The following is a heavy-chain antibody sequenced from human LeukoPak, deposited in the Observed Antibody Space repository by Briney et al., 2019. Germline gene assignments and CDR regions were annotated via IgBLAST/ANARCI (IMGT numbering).Heavy chain of an antibody. V-gene: IGHV3-23*01. Sequence: GGSLRLSCADSGFTFSSYAMSWVRQAPGKGLEWVSGISGSGDNTYYADSVKGRFTISRDNSKNTLYVQVNSLGTEATAAYYCAKGSYYDSSGSFYFDYWGQGTLVTVSS. CDR2: ISGSGDNT. CDR3: AKGSYYDSSGSFYFDY. CDR1: GFTFSSYA. D-gene: IGHD3-22*01. J-gene: IGHJ4*02.